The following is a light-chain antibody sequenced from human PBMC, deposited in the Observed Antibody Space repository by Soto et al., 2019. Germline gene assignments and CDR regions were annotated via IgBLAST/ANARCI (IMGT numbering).Light chain of an antibody. CDR1: QSISNW. V-gene: IGKV1-5*03. J-gene: IGKJ1*01. CDR3: QQYNSYSWT. CDR2: KAS. Sequence: DIRMTQSPSTLSASVGDRVTITCRASQSISNWLAWHQQKPGKAPKLLIYKASSLQSGVPSRFSGSGSGTEFTLTISSLQPDDFATYYCQQYNSYSWTFGQGTKVEIK.